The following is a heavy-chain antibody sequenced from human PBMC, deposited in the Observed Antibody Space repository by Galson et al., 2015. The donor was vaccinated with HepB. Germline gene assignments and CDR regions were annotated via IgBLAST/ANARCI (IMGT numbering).Heavy chain of an antibody. D-gene: IGHD2-2*01. CDR2: IRSKAKSYAT. Sequence: SLRLSCAASGFTFSGSAMHWVRQASGKGLEWVGRIRSKAKSYATAYSATGKGRFTSSTDDSKNTGHLQMNSLKTEDTAVSYWTRRRDIVVVPTPFGPASPRSGMDVWGPGTTVTVYS. J-gene: IGHJ6*02. CDR1: GFTFSGSA. CDR3: TRRRDIVVVPTPFGPASPRSGMDV. V-gene: IGHV3-73*01.